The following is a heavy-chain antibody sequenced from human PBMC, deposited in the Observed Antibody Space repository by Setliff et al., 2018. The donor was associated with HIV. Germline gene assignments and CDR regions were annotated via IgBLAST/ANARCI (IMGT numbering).Heavy chain of an antibody. CDR2: INTVNGNT. V-gene: IGHV1-3*04. J-gene: IGHJ5*02. CDR3: ARDLNSGDYPHWFDP. D-gene: IGHD4-17*01. Sequence: ASVKVSCKASGYTFTRNAMHWVRQAPGQRLEWMGWINTVNGNTKYSQKFQGRVTITRDTSASTVYMELSSLRSGDTAVYYCARDLNSGDYPHWFDPWGQGTPVTVSS. CDR1: GYTFTRNA.